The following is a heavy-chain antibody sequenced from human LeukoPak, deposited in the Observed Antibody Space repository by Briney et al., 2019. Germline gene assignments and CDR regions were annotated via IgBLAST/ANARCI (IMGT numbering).Heavy chain of an antibody. Sequence: SEALSLTCTVSGGSIRTYYWNWIRQPAGKGLEWIGRIDGSGSTTFSPSLRSRVTMSVDSSKSQISLNLNSVTAADTAMYYCARSPLSSSGWYRADYWGQGTLVTVSS. J-gene: IGHJ4*02. V-gene: IGHV4-4*07. CDR2: IDGSGST. CDR1: GGSIRTYY. CDR3: ARSPLSSSGWYRADY. D-gene: IGHD6-19*01.